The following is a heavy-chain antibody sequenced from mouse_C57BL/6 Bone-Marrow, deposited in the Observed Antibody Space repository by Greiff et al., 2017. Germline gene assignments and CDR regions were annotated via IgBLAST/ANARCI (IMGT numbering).Heavy chain of an antibody. J-gene: IGHJ1*03. D-gene: IGHD1-1*01. CDR3: ARCYYGSSPNWYFDV. Sequence: QVQLQQPGAELVKPGASVKLSCKASGYTFTSYWMQWVKQRPGQGLEWIGEIDPSDSYTNYNQKFKGKATLTVDTSSSTAYKQLSSLTSEDSAVYYCARCYYGSSPNWYFDVWGTGTTVTVSS. CDR1: GYTFTSYW. CDR2: IDPSDSYT. V-gene: IGHV1-50*01.